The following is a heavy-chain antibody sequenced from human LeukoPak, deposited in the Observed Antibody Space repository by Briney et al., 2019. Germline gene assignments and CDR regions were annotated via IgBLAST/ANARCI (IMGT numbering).Heavy chain of an antibody. CDR1: GYSISSGYY. Sequence: PSETLSLTCTVSGYSISSGYYWGWIRQPPGKGLEWIGSINHSGSTSHNPSLTSRVTISVDTSNNQFSLKLSSVTAADTAVYYCAREPGKVDYRGQGTLVTVSS. CDR3: AREPGKVDY. CDR2: INHSGST. V-gene: IGHV4-38-2*02. D-gene: IGHD1-14*01. J-gene: IGHJ4*02.